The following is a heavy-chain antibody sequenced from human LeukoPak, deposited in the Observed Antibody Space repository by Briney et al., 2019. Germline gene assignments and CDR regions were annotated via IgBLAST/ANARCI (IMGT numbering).Heavy chain of an antibody. CDR1: GFTFSGYW. V-gene: IGHV3-74*01. D-gene: IGHD3-22*01. CDR3: ARGGSSGYYVY. Sequence: GGSLRLSCAASGFTFSGYWMYWVRQAPGKGLVWVSRINVDGSITTYADSVKGRFTISRDNAKNTLYLQMNSLRAEDTAVYCCARGGSSGYYVYWGQGTLVTVSS. J-gene: IGHJ4*02. CDR2: INVDGSIT.